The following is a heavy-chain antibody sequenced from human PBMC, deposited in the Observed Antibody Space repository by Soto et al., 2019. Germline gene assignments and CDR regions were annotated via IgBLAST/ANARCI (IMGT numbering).Heavy chain of an antibody. CDR2: ISGSGGST. V-gene: IGHV3-23*01. CDR1: GFTFSSYA. CDR3: AKDGGILSVVVPAPIRIGYYGMDV. J-gene: IGHJ6*02. D-gene: IGHD2-2*02. Sequence: PGGSLRLSCAASGFTFSSYAMSWVRQAPGKGLEWVSAISGSGGSTYYADSVKGRFTISRDNSKNTLYLQMNSLRAEDTAVYYCAKDGGILSVVVPAPIRIGYYGMDVWGQGTTVTVSS.